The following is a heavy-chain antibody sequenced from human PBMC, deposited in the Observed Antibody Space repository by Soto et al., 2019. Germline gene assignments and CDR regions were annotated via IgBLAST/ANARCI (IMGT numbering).Heavy chain of an antibody. Sequence: SETLSLTCTVSGGSITSAGSFWGWIRQHPGKGPEWIAFIGYSGATSYNPSLASRVTISVDTSKSQFSLNLRSVNAADTAVYYGARGGASSKWFAPWGQGTLVTVSS. CDR1: GGSITSAGSF. J-gene: IGHJ5*02. CDR2: IGYSGAT. D-gene: IGHD2-15*01. V-gene: IGHV4-31*03. CDR3: ARGGASSKWFAP.